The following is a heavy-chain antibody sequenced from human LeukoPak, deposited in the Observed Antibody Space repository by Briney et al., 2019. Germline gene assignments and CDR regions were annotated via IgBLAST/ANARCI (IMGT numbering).Heavy chain of an antibody. CDR1: GFTFSSYS. Sequence: PGGSLRLSCAASGFTFSSYSMNWVRQAPGKGLEWVSSISSSSSYIYYADSVKGRFTISRDNAKNSLYLQMNSLRAEDTAVYYCARGGVYSSSWAYFQHWGQGTLVTVSS. J-gene: IGHJ1*01. V-gene: IGHV3-21*01. CDR2: ISSSSSYI. D-gene: IGHD6-13*01. CDR3: ARGGVYSSSWAYFQH.